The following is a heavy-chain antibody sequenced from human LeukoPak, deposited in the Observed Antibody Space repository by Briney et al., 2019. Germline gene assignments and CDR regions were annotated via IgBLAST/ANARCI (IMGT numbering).Heavy chain of an antibody. V-gene: IGHV1-2*02. J-gene: IGHJ4*02. Sequence: ASVKVSCKASGYTFTDYYIHWVRQAPGQGLEWMGWNNPSSGGTNYAQKFQGRVTMTRDTSISTAYMEVSSLRSDDAAVYYCARTVTTRNGYWGQGTLVTVSS. CDR2: NNPSSGGT. CDR1: GYTFTDYY. D-gene: IGHD4-17*01. CDR3: ARTVTTRNGY.